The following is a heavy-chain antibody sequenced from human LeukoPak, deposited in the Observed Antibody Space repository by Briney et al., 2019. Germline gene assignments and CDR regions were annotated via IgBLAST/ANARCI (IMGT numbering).Heavy chain of an antibody. CDR3: AREPTPPDSGDYVGYFDY. D-gene: IGHD4-17*01. Sequence: ASVKVSCKASGGTFSSYAISWVRQAPGQGLEWMGGIIPICGTANYAQKFQGRVTITAAKSTSTAYMELNSLSSEDTAVYYCAREPTPPDSGDYVGYFDYWGQGTLVTVSS. CDR2: IIPICGTA. CDR1: GGTFSSYA. V-gene: IGHV1-69*06. J-gene: IGHJ4*02.